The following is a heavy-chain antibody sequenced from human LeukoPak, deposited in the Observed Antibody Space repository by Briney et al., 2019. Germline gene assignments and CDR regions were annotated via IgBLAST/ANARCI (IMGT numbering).Heavy chain of an antibody. CDR1: GGSISSYY. D-gene: IGHD3-22*01. CDR2: IYYSGST. Sequence: SETLSLTCTVSGGSISSYYWSWIRQPPGKGLEWIGYIYYSGSTNYNPSLKSRVTISVDTSKNQFSLKLSSVTAADTAVYYCARRNLDYYDSSGAPSWFDPWGQETLVAVSS. CDR3: ARRNLDYYDSSGAPSWFDP. V-gene: IGHV4-59*01. J-gene: IGHJ5*02.